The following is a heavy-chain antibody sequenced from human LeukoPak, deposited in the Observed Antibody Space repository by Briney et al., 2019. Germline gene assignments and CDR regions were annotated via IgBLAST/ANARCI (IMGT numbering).Heavy chain of an antibody. D-gene: IGHD1-26*01. CDR3: AKSYWEPLNQFDY. Sequence: GGSLRLSCAASGFTFSGYGMHWVRQAPGKGLEWVAFIRYDGSNKYYADSVKGRFTISRDNSKNTLYLQMNSLRVEDTAVYYCAKSYWEPLNQFDYWGQGTLVTVFS. J-gene: IGHJ4*02. V-gene: IGHV3-30*02. CDR1: GFTFSGYG. CDR2: IRYDGSNK.